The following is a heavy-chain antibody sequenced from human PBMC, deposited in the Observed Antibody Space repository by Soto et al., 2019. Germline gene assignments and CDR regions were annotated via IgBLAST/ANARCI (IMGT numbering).Heavy chain of an antibody. V-gene: IGHV1-69*01. CDR3: ARSRVTYYYDRSAFDI. D-gene: IGHD3-22*01. CDR2: IIPIFGTA. CDR1: GGTFSSYA. J-gene: IGHJ3*02. Sequence: QVQLVQSGSEVKKPVSSVKFSCKASGGTFSSYAISWVRQAPGQGLEWMGGIIPIFGTATYAQKFQGRVTITADESTSTADMELSSLRSEDTAVYYCARSRVTYYYDRSAFDIWGQGTMVTVSS.